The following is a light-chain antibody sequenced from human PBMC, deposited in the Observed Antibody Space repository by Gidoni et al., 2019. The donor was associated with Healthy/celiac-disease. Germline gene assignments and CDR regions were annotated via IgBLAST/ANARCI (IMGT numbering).Light chain of an antibody. V-gene: IGKV1-39*01. Sequence: DIQMTQPPSSLSASVGDRVTITCRASQSISSYLNWYQQKPGKAPKLLIYAASYLQSGVPSRFSGSGSGTDFTLTISSLQPEDFATYYCQQSYSTPLTFGGGTKVEIK. CDR3: QQSYSTPLT. J-gene: IGKJ4*01. CDR1: QSISSY. CDR2: AAS.